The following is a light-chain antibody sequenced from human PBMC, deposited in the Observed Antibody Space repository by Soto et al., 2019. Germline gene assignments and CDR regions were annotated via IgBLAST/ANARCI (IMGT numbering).Light chain of an antibody. V-gene: IGLV4-69*01. Sequence: QAVLTQSPSASASLGASVKLTCTLSSGHSSYAIAWHQQQPEKGPRFLMKLNSDGSHTKGDGIPDRFSGSSSGAERYLTISSLPSEDEADYYCQTWVTGIVVFGAGTQLIVL. CDR1: SGHSSYA. CDR3: QTWVTGIVV. J-gene: IGLJ2*01. CDR2: LNSDGSH.